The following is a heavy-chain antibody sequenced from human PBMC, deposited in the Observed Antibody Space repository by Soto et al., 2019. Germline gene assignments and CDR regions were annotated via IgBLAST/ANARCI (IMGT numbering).Heavy chain of an antibody. V-gene: IGHV1-69*02. CDR2: IIPILGIA. CDR1: GGTFSSYT. Sequence: ASVKVSCKASGGTFSSYTISWVRQAPGQGHEWMGRIIPILGIANYAQKFQGRVTITADKSTSTAYMELSSLRSEDTAVYYCARGVAAALLHYYYYYMDVWGKGTTVTVSS. CDR3: ARGVAAALLHYYYYYMDV. J-gene: IGHJ6*03. D-gene: IGHD6-13*01.